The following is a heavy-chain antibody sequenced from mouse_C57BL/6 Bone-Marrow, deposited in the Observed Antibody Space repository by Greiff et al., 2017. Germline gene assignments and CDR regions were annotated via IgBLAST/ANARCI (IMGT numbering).Heavy chain of an antibody. V-gene: IGHV1-69*01. Sequence: VQLQQPGAELVMPGASVKLSCKASGYTFTSYWMHWVKQRPGQGLEWIGEIDPSDSYTNYTQKFKGKSTLTVDKSSSTVYMQLSSLTSEDSAVYYCARSERLLDYWGQGTTLTVSS. J-gene: IGHJ2*01. CDR2: IDPSDSYT. CDR1: GYTFTSYW. CDR3: ARSERLLDY. D-gene: IGHD2-4*01.